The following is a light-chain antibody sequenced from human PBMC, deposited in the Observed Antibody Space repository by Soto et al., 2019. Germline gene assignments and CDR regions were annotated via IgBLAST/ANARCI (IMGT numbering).Light chain of an antibody. CDR3: TSYTSNSTLV. Sequence: QSVLTQPASVSGPPGQSITISCTGTSSDIGGYNYVSWYQQHPGKAPKLMIYDVSNRPSGVSNRFSGSKSGNTASLTISGLQAEDEADFYCTSYTSNSTLVFGTGTKVTVL. V-gene: IGLV2-14*01. CDR1: SSDIGGYNY. J-gene: IGLJ1*01. CDR2: DVS.